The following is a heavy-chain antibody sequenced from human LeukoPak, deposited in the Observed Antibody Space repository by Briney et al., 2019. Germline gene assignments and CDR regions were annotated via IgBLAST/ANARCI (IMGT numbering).Heavy chain of an antibody. D-gene: IGHD1-14*01. V-gene: IGHV4-4*07. Sequence: SETLSLTCTVSGGSISSYYWSWIRQPAGKGLEWIGRIYTSESTNYNPSLKSRVTMSVDTSKNQFSLKLSSVTAADTAVYYCARIRQTSRNYYYYYMDVWGKGTTVTVSS. CDR2: IYTSEST. J-gene: IGHJ6*03. CDR3: ARIRQTSRNYYYYYMDV. CDR1: GGSISSYY.